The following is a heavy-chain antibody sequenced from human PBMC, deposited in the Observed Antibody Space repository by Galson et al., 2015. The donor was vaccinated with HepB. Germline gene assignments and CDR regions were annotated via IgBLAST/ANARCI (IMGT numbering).Heavy chain of an antibody. D-gene: IGHD3-9*01. Sequence: YYADSVXGRFTISRDRSKNTPYLQMNSLTTEDTAVYYCARNSGESHXDVFTGDDAFDIWGQGTMVTVSS. CDR3: ARNSGESHXDVFTGDDAFDI. J-gene: IGHJ3*02. V-gene: IGHV3-30*01.